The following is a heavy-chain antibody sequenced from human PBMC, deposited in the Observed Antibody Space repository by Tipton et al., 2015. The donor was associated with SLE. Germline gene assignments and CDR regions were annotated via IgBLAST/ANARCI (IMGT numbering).Heavy chain of an antibody. CDR1: GGSVSSGRYY. CDR2: IYYSGST. J-gene: IGHJ3*02. Sequence: TLSLTCTVSGGSVSSGRYYWSWIRQPPGKGLEWIGYIYYSGSTNYNPSLKSRVTISVDTSKNQFSLKLSSVTAADTAVYYCARGRYCSGGSCYPGAFDIWGQGTMVTVSS. D-gene: IGHD2-15*01. CDR3: ARGRYCSGGSCYPGAFDI. V-gene: IGHV4-61*01.